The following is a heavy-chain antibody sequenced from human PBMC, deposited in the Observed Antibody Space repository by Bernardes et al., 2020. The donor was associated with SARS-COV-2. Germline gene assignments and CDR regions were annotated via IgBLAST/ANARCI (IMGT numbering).Heavy chain of an antibody. CDR3: ARTLRWGYYYDSSGYYDG. CDR1: LFSLSPARMG. J-gene: IGHJ4*02. Sequence: SGPTLLKPTETLTLTCPVSLFSLSPARMGVSWIRQPPGKALEWLAHIFSNDEKSYSTSLKSRLTISKDTSKSQVVLTMTNMDPVDTATYYCARTLRWGYYYDSSGYYDGWGQGTLVTVSS. D-gene: IGHD3-22*01. V-gene: IGHV2-26*01. CDR2: IFSNDEK.